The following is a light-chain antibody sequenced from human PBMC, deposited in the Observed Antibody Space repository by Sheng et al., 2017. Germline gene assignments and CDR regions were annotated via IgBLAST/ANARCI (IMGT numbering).Light chain of an antibody. J-gene: IGKJ2*01. CDR2: GAS. CDR1: QTVSGTY. V-gene: IGKV3-20*01. Sequence: EIVLTQSPDTLSLSPGESATLSCRASQTVSGTYLAWYQQKPGQAPRLLIYGASTRATGIPDRFSGSGSGTDFTLTISRLDPEDSAVYFCQQYHTWPPMYTFGQGTKLEI. CDR3: QQYHTWPPMYT.